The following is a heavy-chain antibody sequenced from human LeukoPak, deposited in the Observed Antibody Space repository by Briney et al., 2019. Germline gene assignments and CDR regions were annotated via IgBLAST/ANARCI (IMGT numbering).Heavy chain of an antibody. CDR2: IYYSGST. V-gene: IGHV4-39*07. J-gene: IGHJ4*02. CDR1: GGSISSSSSY. Sequence: SETLSLTCTVSGGSISSSSSYWGWIRQPPGKGLEWIGSIYYSGSTYYNPSLKSRVTISVDTSKNQFSLKLSSVTAADTAVYYCARAPFQNDFWSGYPYFDYWGQGTLVTVSS. D-gene: IGHD3-3*01. CDR3: ARAPFQNDFWSGYPYFDY.